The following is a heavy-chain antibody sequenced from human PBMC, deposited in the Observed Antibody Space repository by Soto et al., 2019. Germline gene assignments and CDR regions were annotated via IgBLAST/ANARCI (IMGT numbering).Heavy chain of an antibody. CDR2: IYYSGST. Sequence: QVQLQESGPGRVRPSQTLSLTCTVSGGSISSGGYYWSWIRQHPGKGLEWIGYIYYSGSTPYNPSLKSRVTISVDTSKNQFSLKLSSVTAAGTAVYYCGKGGRRSPAMDVWGQGTTVTVSS. V-gene: IGHV4-31*03. CDR3: GKGGRRSPAMDV. CDR1: GGSISSGGYY. J-gene: IGHJ6*02.